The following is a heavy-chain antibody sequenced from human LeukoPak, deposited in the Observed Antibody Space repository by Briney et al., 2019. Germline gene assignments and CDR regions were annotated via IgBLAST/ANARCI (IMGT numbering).Heavy chain of an antibody. Sequence: SETLSLTCAVSGYSISSGYYWGWIRQPPGKGLEWIASMYHSGSTYYNPSLKSRVTISVDTSKNHFSLKLNSVTAADTAVYYCARVETRGAFDIWGQGTMVTVSS. CDR1: GYSISSGYY. CDR2: MYHSGST. CDR3: ARVETRGAFDI. V-gene: IGHV4-38-2*01. J-gene: IGHJ3*02. D-gene: IGHD5-18*01.